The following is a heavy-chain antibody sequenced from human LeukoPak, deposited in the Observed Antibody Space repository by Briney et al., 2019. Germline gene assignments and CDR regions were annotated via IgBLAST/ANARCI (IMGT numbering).Heavy chain of an antibody. CDR1: GFTFSNAW. Sequence: PGGSLRLSCAASGFTFSNAWMSWVRQAPGRGLEWVGRVKSKTNGGTTDYAAPVKGRFTISRDDSQNTLYLQMDSLNNEDTALYYCTTVSNYYGSGAQTTDIWGQGTTVTVSS. CDR3: TTVSNYYGSGAQTTDI. D-gene: IGHD3-10*01. J-gene: IGHJ6*02. CDR2: VKSKTNGGTT. V-gene: IGHV3-15*01.